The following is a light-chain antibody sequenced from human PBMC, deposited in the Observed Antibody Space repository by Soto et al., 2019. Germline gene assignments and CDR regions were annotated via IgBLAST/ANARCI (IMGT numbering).Light chain of an antibody. V-gene: IGLV2-14*03. CDR2: NVR. CDR3: SSFTSSSTVV. Sequence: QSALTQPASVSGSPGQSITISCTGTSSDVGGYNYVSWYRQHPGKAPKLMIYNVRNRPSGVSNRFSGSKSGNTASLIISGLQAEDEADYYCSSFTSSSTVVFGGGTKLTVL. CDR1: SSDVGGYNY. J-gene: IGLJ2*01.